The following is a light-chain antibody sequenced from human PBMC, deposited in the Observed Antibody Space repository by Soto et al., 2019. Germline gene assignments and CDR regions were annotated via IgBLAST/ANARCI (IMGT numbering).Light chain of an antibody. CDR1: QDISSF. CDR3: QQINSYPH. V-gene: IGKV1-9*01. J-gene: IGKJ5*01. CDR2: GAS. Sequence: DIQLTQSPSFLSASVGDRVTITFRASQDISSFLAWYQQKPGKAPNLLIYGASTLQSGVPSRFSGSGSGTEFTLTISSLQPEDFATYYCQQINSYPHFGQGTRLETK.